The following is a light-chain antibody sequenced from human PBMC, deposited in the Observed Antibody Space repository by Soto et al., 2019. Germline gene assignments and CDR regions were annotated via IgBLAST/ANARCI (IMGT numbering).Light chain of an antibody. V-gene: IGKV3-11*01. Sequence: EIVLTQSPATLSLSPGERATLSCRASQSVSSYLAWYQQKPGQAPRLLIYDASNRATGIPARFSGSGSGTDFTLTIRRLEPEDFAVYYCQQRSNWPGTFGPGTKVDIK. J-gene: IGKJ3*01. CDR2: DAS. CDR1: QSVSSY. CDR3: QQRSNWPGT.